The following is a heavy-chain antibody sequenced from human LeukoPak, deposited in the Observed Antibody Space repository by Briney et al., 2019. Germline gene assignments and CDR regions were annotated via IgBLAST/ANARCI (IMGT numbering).Heavy chain of an antibody. CDR3: AQERRYSSSLVDY. CDR2: ISWNSGSI. Sequence: GGSLRLSCAASGFTFDDYAMHWVRQAPGKGLEWVSGISWNSGSIGYADSVKGRFTISRDNSQNTLYLQMNSLRAEDTAVYYCAQERRYSSSLVDYWGQGTLVTVSS. J-gene: IGHJ4*02. V-gene: IGHV3-9*01. CDR1: GFTFDDYA. D-gene: IGHD6-13*01.